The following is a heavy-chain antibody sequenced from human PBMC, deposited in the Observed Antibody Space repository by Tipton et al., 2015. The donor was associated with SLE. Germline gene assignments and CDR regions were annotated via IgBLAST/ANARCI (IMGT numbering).Heavy chain of an antibody. D-gene: IGHD2-15*01. V-gene: IGHV4-39*07. CDR3: ARAGGGGSGGSL. CDR1: GGSISSSSYY. CDR2: IYYSGST. J-gene: IGHJ4*02. Sequence: TLSLTCTVSGGSISSSSYYWGWIRQPPGKGLEWIGSIYYSGSTYYNPSPKSRVTISVDTSKNQFSLKLSSVTAADTAVYYCARAGGGGSGGSLWGQGTLVTVSS.